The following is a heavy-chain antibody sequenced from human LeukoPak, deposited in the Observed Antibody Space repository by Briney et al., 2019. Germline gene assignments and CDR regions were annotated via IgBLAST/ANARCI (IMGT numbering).Heavy chain of an antibody. V-gene: IGHV3-53*01. D-gene: IGHD6-13*01. CDR1: GFTVSSNY. Sequence: GGSPRLSCAASGFTVSSNYMSWVRQAPGKGLEWVSVIYSGGSTYYADSVKGRFTISRDNSKNTLYLQMNSLRAEDTAVYYCARGGDSSSWSFPFDYWGQGTLVTVSS. CDR2: IYSGGST. J-gene: IGHJ4*02. CDR3: ARGGDSSSWSFPFDY.